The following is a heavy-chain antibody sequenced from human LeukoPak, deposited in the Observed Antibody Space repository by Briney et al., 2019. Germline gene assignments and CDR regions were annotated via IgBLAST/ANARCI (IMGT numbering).Heavy chain of an antibody. D-gene: IGHD4-17*01. CDR1: GGTFSKYT. CDR2: ITPLFGTA. Sequence: SVKVSCKASGGTFSKYTISWVRQRPGQGLEWMGGITPLFGTANYAQKFQGRVTITADESASTAYMELSSLRSEDTAVYYCAVTTSDYWGQGTLVTVSS. V-gene: IGHV1-69*13. CDR3: AVTTSDY. J-gene: IGHJ4*02.